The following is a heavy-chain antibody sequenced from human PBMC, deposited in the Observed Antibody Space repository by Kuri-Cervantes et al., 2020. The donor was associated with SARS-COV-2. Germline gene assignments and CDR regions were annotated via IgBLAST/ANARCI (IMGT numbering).Heavy chain of an antibody. J-gene: IGHJ4*02. Sequence: GESLKISCAASGFTFSSYGMHWVRQAPGKGLEWVAVIWYDGSNKYYADSVKGRFTISRDNSKNTLYLQMNSLRAEDTAVYYCAKHAMVRGVIITKAGGTDYWGQGTLVTVSS. D-gene: IGHD3-10*01. CDR2: IWYDGSNK. CDR3: AKHAMVRGVIITKAGGTDY. CDR1: GFTFSSYG. V-gene: IGHV3-33*06.